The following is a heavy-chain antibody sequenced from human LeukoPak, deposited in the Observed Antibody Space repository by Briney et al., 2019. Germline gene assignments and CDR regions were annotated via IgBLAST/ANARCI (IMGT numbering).Heavy chain of an antibody. CDR1: GFTFSSYS. CDR2: IASSSNII. D-gene: IGHD3-16*01. J-gene: IGHJ3*02. Sequence: PGVSLRLSCAASGFTFSSYSMNWVRQAPGRGLEWVSYIASSSNIIYYADSVKGRFTISRDNAKNSLSLQMDSLRDEDTAVYYCARDEAYAFDIWGQGTMVTVSS. V-gene: IGHV3-48*02. CDR3: ARDEAYAFDI.